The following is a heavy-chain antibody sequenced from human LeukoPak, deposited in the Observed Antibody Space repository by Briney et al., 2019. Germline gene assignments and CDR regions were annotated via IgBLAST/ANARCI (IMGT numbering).Heavy chain of an antibody. V-gene: IGHV4-38-2*01. CDR3: ARPAYAEYSSSWWAY. CDR2: IFHSGST. CDR1: GYSISSDYY. D-gene: IGHD6-6*01. Sequence: PSETLSLTCAVSGYSISSDYYWAWIRQPPGKGLEWIGSIFHSGSTYYNPSLKSRVTISVDTSKNQFSLKLSSVTAADTAVYYCARPAYAEYSSSWWAYWGQGTLVTVSS. J-gene: IGHJ4*02.